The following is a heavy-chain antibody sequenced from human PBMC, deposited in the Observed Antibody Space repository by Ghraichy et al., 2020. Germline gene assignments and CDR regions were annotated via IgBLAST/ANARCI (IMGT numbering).Heavy chain of an antibody. CDR1: GFTFSSYA. J-gene: IGHJ6*02. V-gene: IGHV3-23*01. Sequence: GGSLRLSCAASGFTFSSYAMSWVRQAPGKGLEWVSAISGSGGSTYYADSVKGRFTISRDNSKNTLYLQMNSLRAEDTAVYYCAKGHWGGYYDSSGSKYYYGMDVWGQGTTVTVSS. D-gene: IGHD3-22*01. CDR2: ISGSGGST. CDR3: AKGHWGGYYDSSGSKYYYGMDV.